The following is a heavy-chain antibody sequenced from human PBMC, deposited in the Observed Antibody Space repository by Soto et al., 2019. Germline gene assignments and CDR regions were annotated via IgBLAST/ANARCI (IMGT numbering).Heavy chain of an antibody. CDR2: IYYSGNT. CDR3: ARGAADYGDALHI. V-gene: IGHV4-31*03. CDR1: GGSTSRGGYY. J-gene: IGHJ3*02. D-gene: IGHD4-17*01. Sequence: SETLSLTCTVSGGSTSRGGYYWTWIRQHPVRGLEWIAYIYYSGNTFYNPSLKSRLTISLDTPKNQFSLNLTSVTAADTAVYYCARGAADYGDALHIWGEGIMVTV.